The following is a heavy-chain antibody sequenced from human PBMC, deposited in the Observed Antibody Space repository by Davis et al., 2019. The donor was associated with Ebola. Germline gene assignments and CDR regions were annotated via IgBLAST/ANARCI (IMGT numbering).Heavy chain of an antibody. J-gene: IGHJ4*02. V-gene: IGHV3-13*01. CDR2: IVTVGDT. CDR1: GFSFRTYD. Sequence: GESLKTSCAASGFSFRTYDMHWVRQATGKTLEWVSAIVTVGDTYYPASVKGRFTISRENARNSLYLQMNSLRTEDTAVYYCVRPAFGSHYFDYWGQGILVTVSS. D-gene: IGHD2-2*01. CDR3: VRPAFGSHYFDY.